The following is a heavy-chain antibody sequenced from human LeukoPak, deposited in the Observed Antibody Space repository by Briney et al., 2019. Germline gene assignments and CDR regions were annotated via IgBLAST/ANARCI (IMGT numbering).Heavy chain of an antibody. CDR3: ARDPRYSYDKYYYYYGMDV. CDR1: GGTFSSYA. Sequence: GASVKVSCKASGGTFSSYAISWVRQAPGQGLEWMGGIIPIFGTANYAQKFQGRVTITADESTSTAYMELSSLRSEDTAGYYCARDPRYSYDKYYYYYGMDVWGQGTTVTVSS. D-gene: IGHD5-18*01. CDR2: IIPIFGTA. J-gene: IGHJ6*02. V-gene: IGHV1-69*13.